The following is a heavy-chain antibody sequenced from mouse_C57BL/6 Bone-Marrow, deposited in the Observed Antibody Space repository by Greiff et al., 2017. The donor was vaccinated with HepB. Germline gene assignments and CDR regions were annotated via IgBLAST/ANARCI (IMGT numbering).Heavy chain of an antibody. CDR3: ARPWLLRRGYAMDY. CDR2: INPNNGGT. J-gene: IGHJ4*01. D-gene: IGHD2-3*01. Sequence: EVQLQQSGPELVKPGASVKISCKASGYTFTGYYMNWVKQSHGKSLEWIGDINPNNGGTSYNQKFKGKATLTVDKSSSTAYMELRSLTSEDSAVYYCARPWLLRRGYAMDYWGQGTSVTVSS. CDR1: GYTFTGYY. V-gene: IGHV1-26*01.